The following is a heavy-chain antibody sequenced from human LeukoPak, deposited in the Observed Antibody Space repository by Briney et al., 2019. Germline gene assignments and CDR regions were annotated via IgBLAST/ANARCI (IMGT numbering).Heavy chain of an antibody. D-gene: IGHD2-2*01. V-gene: IGHV1-8*01. Sequence: ASVKVSCKASGYTFTSYDINWVRQATGQGLEWMGWMNPNSGYTGYAQKFQGRVTMTRDTSTSTVYMELSSLRSEDTAVYYCARRNCSSTSCSRSGAFDIWGQGTMVTVSS. CDR2: MNPNSGYT. CDR3: ARRNCSSTSCSRSGAFDI. J-gene: IGHJ3*02. CDR1: GYTFTSYD.